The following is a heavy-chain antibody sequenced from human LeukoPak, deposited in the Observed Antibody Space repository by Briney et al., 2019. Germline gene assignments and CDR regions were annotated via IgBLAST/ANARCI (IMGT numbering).Heavy chain of an antibody. CDR2: INHSGST. V-gene: IGHV4-34*01. Sequence: PSETLSLTCAVYGGSFSGYYWSWIRQPPGKGLERIGEINHSGSTNYNPSLKSRVTISVDTSKNQFSLKLSSVTAADTAVYYCARYAHSYFDYWGQGTLVTVSS. CDR1: GGSFSGYY. J-gene: IGHJ4*02. CDR3: ARYAHSYFDY.